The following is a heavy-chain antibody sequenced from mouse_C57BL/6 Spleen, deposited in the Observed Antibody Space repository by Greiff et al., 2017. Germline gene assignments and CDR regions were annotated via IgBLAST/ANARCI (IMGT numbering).Heavy chain of an antibody. CDR2: IDPSDSYT. Sequence: QVQLQQPGAELVMPGASVKLSCKASGYTFTSYWMHWVKQRPGQGLEWIGAIDPSDSYTNYNQKFKGKSTLTVDKSSSTAYMQLSSLTSEDSAVYYCARSSTTVVANYAMDYWGQGTSVTVSS. V-gene: IGHV1-69*01. CDR3: ARSSTTVVANYAMDY. CDR1: GYTFTSYW. J-gene: IGHJ4*01. D-gene: IGHD1-1*01.